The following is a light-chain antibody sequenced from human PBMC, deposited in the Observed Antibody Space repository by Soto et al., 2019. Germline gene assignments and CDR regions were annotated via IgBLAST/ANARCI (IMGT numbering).Light chain of an antibody. J-gene: IGLJ1*01. CDR2: VGTGGIVG. CDR3: GADHGSGSNFVYV. V-gene: IGLV9-49*01. Sequence: QSVLTQPPSASASLGASVTLTCTLSSGYSNYEVDWYQQRPGKGPRFVMRVGTGGIVGSKGDGIPDRFSVLASGLNRYLTIRNIQEEDESDYHCGADHGSGSNFVYVFGTGTKLTVL. CDR1: SGYSNYE.